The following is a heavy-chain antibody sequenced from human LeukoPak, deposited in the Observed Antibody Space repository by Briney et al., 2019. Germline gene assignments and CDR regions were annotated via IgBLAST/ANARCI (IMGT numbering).Heavy chain of an antibody. J-gene: IGHJ4*02. V-gene: IGHV3-21*01. CDR1: GFTFSSYT. CDR2: ITGSTTSK. Sequence: GGSLRLSCAASGFTFSSYTMNWVRQPSGKGLEWVSSITGSTTSKYYTDSVKGRFTISRDNAKNSLFLQMNSLRADDTAVYYCTREGGDCSSSSCYSLGQDSWGQGTLVTVSS. D-gene: IGHD2-2*01. CDR3: TREGGDCSSSSCYSLGQDS.